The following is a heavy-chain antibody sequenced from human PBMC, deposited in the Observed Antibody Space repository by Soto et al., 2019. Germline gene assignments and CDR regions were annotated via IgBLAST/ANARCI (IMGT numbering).Heavy chain of an antibody. Sequence: GGSLRLSCAASGFTFTTYSMNWVRQVPGKGLEWISHISGSSSSIYYADSVKGRFTISRDNAVNSLYLQMNGLTAEDTAVYYCARDKYGDYYFDSWGRGTLVTVSS. J-gene: IGHJ4*02. D-gene: IGHD4-17*01. CDR3: ARDKYGDYYFDS. V-gene: IGHV3-48*01. CDR2: ISGSSSSI. CDR1: GFTFTTYS.